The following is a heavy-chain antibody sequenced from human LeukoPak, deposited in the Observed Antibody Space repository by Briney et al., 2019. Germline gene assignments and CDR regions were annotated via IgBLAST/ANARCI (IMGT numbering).Heavy chain of an antibody. Sequence: SVKVSCKASGGTFSSYAISWVRQAPGQGLELMGGIIPIFGTANYVQKFQGRVTITADESTSTAYMELSSLRSEDTAVYYCARAPSAYCGGDCYSNWFDPWGQGTLVTVSS. D-gene: IGHD2-21*01. CDR2: IIPIFGTA. CDR1: GGTFSSYA. CDR3: ARAPSAYCGGDCYSNWFDP. J-gene: IGHJ5*02. V-gene: IGHV1-69*01.